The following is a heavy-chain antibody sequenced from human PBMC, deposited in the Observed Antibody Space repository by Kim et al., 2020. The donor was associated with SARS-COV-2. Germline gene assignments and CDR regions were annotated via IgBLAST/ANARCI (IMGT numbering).Heavy chain of an antibody. Sequence: GGSLRLSCAASGFTFSSYAMHWVRQAPGKGLEWVAVISYDGSNKYYADSVKGRFTISRDNSKNTLYLQMNSLRAEDTAVYYCARDTAQNSSGWYVYGYWGQGTLVTVSS. D-gene: IGHD6-19*01. CDR3: ARDTAQNSSGWYVYGY. J-gene: IGHJ4*02. CDR1: GFTFSSYA. V-gene: IGHV3-30*04. CDR2: ISYDGSNK.